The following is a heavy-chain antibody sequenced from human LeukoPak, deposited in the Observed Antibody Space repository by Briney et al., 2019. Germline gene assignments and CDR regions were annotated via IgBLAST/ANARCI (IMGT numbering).Heavy chain of an antibody. V-gene: IGHV3-7*01. CDR1: GFTFSSYW. D-gene: IGHD5-12*01. CDR3: AREGLRGYSGYSNY. Sequence: PGGSLRLSCAASGFTFSSYWMSWVRQAPGKGLEWVANIKQDGSEKYYVDSVKGRFTISRDNAKNSLYLQMNSLRAEDTAVYYCAREGLRGYSGYSNYWGQGTLVTVSS. J-gene: IGHJ4*02. CDR2: IKQDGSEK.